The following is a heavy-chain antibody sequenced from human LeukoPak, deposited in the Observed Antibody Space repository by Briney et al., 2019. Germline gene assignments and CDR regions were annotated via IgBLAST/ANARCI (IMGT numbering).Heavy chain of an antibody. Sequence: PSETLSLTCTVSDGSIGSGGFSWSWVRQHPGKGLEWIGYIYDNGRTKYNSSLKSRLTISVDPSNNQFSLKLTSVTAADTAVYYCARSGYYAFDIWGQGTMVTVSS. D-gene: IGHD3-3*01. CDR3: ARSGYYAFDI. CDR2: IYDNGRT. CDR1: DGSIGSGGFS. J-gene: IGHJ3*02. V-gene: IGHV4-31*03.